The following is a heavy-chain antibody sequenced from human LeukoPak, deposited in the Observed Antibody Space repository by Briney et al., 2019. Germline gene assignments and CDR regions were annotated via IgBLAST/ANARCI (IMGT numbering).Heavy chain of an antibody. D-gene: IGHD3-22*01. Sequence: PGRSLRLSCAASGFTFSDYGILWVRLAPGKGLEWVGVTSPDGSNKFYADSVKGRFTVSRDNSKNTLYLQMNSLRAEDTAVYYCARDNDPDYSSSPGWFDLWGQGTLVTVSS. J-gene: IGHJ5*02. V-gene: IGHV3-30*06. CDR1: GFTFSDYG. CDR2: TSPDGSNK. CDR3: ARDNDPDYSSSPGWFDL.